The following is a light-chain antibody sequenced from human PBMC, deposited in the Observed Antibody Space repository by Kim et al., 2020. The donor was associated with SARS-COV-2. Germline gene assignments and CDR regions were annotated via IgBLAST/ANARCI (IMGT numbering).Light chain of an antibody. Sequence: LSPGERATLSCRTSQSVSSDLAWYQQKPGQAPRLLMYDASKRATGIPARFSGSGSGTDFCLTISSLEPEDFAVYYCQQRSKWPPTFGGGTKVDIK. CDR2: DAS. J-gene: IGKJ4*01. V-gene: IGKV3-11*01. CDR3: QQRSKWPPT. CDR1: QSVSSD.